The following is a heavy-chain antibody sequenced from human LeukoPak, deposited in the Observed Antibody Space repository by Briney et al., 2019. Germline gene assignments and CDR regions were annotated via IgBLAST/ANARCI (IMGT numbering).Heavy chain of an antibody. CDR1: GFTFNNCW. J-gene: IGHJ4*02. CDR3: ARDEAVGAPFDY. CDR2: ITSDGSST. Sequence: PGGSLRLSCAASGFTFNNCWMHWVRQAPGTGLVWVSRITSDGSSTSYADSVKGRFTISRDNAKNTLYLQMNSLRAEDTAVYYCARDEAVGAPFDYWGQGTLVTVSS. D-gene: IGHD1-26*01. V-gene: IGHV3-74*01.